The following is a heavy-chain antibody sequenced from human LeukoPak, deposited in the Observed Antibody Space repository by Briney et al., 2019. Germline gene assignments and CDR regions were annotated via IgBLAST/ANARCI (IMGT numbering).Heavy chain of an antibody. CDR1: GFTFSSYG. J-gene: IGHJ4*02. D-gene: IGHD4-17*01. CDR3: ARTYGVGPYYFDY. CDR2: ISYDGSNK. V-gene: IGHV3-30*03. Sequence: GGSLRLSCAASGFTFSSYGMHWVRQAPGRGLEWVAVISYDGSNKYYADSVKGRFTISRDNSKNTLYLQMNSLRAEDTAVYYCARTYGVGPYYFDYWGQGTLVTVSS.